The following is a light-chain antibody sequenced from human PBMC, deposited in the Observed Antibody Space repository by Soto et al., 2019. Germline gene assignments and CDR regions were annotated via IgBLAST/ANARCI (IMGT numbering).Light chain of an antibody. CDR1: SSDVGAYRY. CDR3: SSYTTTTAWV. V-gene: IGLV2-14*01. J-gene: IGLJ3*02. Sequence: QPVLTQPASVSGSPGQSITISCTGSSSDVGAYRYVSWFQQHPGRAPKLIIYEVSNRPSGVSDRFSGSKSGNTASLTISGLKAEDEADYHCSSYTTTTAWVFGGGTKLTVL. CDR2: EVS.